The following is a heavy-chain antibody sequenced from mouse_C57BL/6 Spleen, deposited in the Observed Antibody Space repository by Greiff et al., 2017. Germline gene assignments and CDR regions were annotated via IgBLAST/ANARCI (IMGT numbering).Heavy chain of an antibody. J-gene: IGHJ4*01. CDR2: IYPGDGDT. D-gene: IGHD2-4*01. CDR1: GYAFSSYW. CDR3: ARSDYDDPPYPMDY. Sequence: QVQLQQSGAELVKPGASVKISCKASGYAFSSYWMNWVKQRPGKGLEWIGQIYPGDGDTNYNGKFKGKATLTADKSSSTAYMQLSSLTSEDSAVYFCARSDYDDPPYPMDYWGQGTSVTVSS. V-gene: IGHV1-80*01.